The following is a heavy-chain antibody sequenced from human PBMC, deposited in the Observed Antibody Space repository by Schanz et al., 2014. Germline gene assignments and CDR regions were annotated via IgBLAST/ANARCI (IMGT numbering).Heavy chain of an antibody. Sequence: EVQLVESGGGLVKPGGFLRLSCAASGFTFSTHAMHWVRQAPGKGLEWVSFIYIGGNTYYADSVKGRFTISRDNSKNTVYIQMNSLRAEDTAVYYCARGGPAYYFDDWGQGTLVTVSS. V-gene: IGHV3-66*01. CDR2: IYIGGNT. J-gene: IGHJ4*02. CDR3: ARGGPAYYFDD. CDR1: GFTFSTHA.